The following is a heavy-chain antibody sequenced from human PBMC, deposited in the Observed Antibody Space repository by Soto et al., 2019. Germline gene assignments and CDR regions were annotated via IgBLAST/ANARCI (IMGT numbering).Heavy chain of an antibody. J-gene: IGHJ3*02. CDR1: GYSFTSYW. Sequence: PGESLKISCKGSGYSFTSYWIGWVRQMPGKGLEWMGIIYPGDSDTRYSPSFQGQVTISADKSISTAYLQWSSLKASDTATYYCAHNSGSYYPRDAFDIWGQGTMVTVSS. V-gene: IGHV5-51*01. CDR2: IYPGDSDT. D-gene: IGHD1-26*01. CDR3: AHNSGSYYPRDAFDI.